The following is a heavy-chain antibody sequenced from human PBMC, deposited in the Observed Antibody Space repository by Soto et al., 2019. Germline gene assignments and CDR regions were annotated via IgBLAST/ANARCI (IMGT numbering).Heavy chain of an antibody. Sequence: SGPTLVNPTQTLTLTXXXSXFSLTXGGVAVGWIRQPPGKALDWLAHIYWDDDKRYSPSLKSRLTIPKDTSKNQVVLTMTNLDPVDTATYYCASGGDTTYSFDYWGQ. V-gene: IGHV2-5*02. D-gene: IGHD3-16*01. J-gene: IGHJ4*02. CDR1: XFSLTXGGVA. CDR2: IYWDDDK. CDR3: ASGGDTTYSFDY.